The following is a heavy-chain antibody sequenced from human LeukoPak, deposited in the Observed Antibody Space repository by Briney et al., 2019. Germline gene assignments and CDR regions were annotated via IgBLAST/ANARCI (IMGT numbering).Heavy chain of an antibody. CDR2: IWYDGSNK. Sequence: GRSLRLSCAAFGFTFSSYGMHWVRQAPGKGLEWVAVIWYDGSNKYYADSVKGRFTISRDNSKNTLYLQMNSLRAEDTAVYYCARDSVVAANTDAFGIWGQGTMVTVSS. D-gene: IGHD2-15*01. J-gene: IGHJ3*02. CDR3: ARDSVVAANTDAFGI. V-gene: IGHV3-33*01. CDR1: GFTFSSYG.